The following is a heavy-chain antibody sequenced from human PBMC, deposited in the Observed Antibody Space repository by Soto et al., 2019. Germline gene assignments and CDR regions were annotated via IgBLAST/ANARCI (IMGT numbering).Heavy chain of an antibody. CDR3: ARGDCTGAYCYSWPFNYGVDV. V-gene: IGHV3-33*08. CDR2: IWYDGSNK. D-gene: IGHD2-15*01. Sequence: PGESLKISCTTSGFTFNTYGMYWVRQAPGKGREGVAIIWYDGSNKYYGDSVKGRFTISRDNSKNTLYLQMNSLRAKDTALYYCARGDCTGAYCYSWPFNYGVDVWGQGTTVTVSS. J-gene: IGHJ6*02. CDR1: GFTFNTYG.